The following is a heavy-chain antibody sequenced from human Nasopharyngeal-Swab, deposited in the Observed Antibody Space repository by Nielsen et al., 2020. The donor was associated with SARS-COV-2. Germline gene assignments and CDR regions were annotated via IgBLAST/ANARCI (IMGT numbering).Heavy chain of an antibody. V-gene: IGHV3-74*01. CDR3: AKDPNDLTYYDILTGRDNAFDI. Sequence: GESLKISCAASGFTFSSYWMHWVRQAPGKGLVWVSRINSDGSSTSYADSVKGRFTISRDNSKNTLYLQMNSLRAEDTAVYYCAKDPNDLTYYDILTGRDNAFDIWGQGTMVTVSS. CDR1: GFTFSSYW. CDR2: INSDGSST. D-gene: IGHD3-9*01. J-gene: IGHJ3*02.